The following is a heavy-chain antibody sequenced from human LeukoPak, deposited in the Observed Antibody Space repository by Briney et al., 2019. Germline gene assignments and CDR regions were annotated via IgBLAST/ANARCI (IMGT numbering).Heavy chain of an antibody. V-gene: IGHV4-61*02. CDR3: AKMGNPAAVTTDY. D-gene: IGHD4-17*01. Sequence: SQTLSLTCTVSGGSITSGNYYWNWIRQPAEKGLEGIGRIWSDGGPSYKPSLNSRVTISVDTSKNQFSLRLSSVTAADTAIYYCAKMGNPAAVTTDYWGQGTLVTVSS. CDR1: GGSITSGNYY. J-gene: IGHJ4*02. CDR2: IWSDGGP.